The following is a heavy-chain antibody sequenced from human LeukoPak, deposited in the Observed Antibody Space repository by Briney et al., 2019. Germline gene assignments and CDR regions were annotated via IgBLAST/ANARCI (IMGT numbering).Heavy chain of an antibody. V-gene: IGHV4-61*02. CDR3: ARGWGSTSSNYFDP. CDR1: GGSIISNNFY. Sequence: PSQTLSLTCTVSGGSIISNNFYWSWIRQPAGKGLEWIGRIYGSGSTNYSPSLRSRVTISMDTSKNQFSLNLNSVTAADTAVYFCARGWGSTSSNYFDPWGQGTLVTVPS. J-gene: IGHJ5*02. CDR2: IYGSGST. D-gene: IGHD2-2*01.